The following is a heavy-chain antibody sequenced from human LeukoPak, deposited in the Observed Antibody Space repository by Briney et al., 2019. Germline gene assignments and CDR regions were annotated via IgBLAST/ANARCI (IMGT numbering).Heavy chain of an antibody. D-gene: IGHD6-25*01. CDR2: INQDGSLK. V-gene: IGHV3-7*01. CDR1: QFTLSNYW. CDR3: ARAGVPYAAYFDY. J-gene: IGHJ4*02. Sequence: GGPLRLSYAASQFTLSNYWMRWVRQPPGKRLEWVANINQDGSLKYYVDSVRGRFTISRDNGKNSLYLQMNSLRAEDTAVFYCARAGVPYAAYFDYWGQGALVTVSS.